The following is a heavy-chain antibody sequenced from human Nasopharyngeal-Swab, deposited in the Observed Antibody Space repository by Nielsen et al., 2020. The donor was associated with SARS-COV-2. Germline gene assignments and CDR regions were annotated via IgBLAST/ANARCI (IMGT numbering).Heavy chain of an antibody. V-gene: IGHV3-7*01. CDR2: IKRDGSEK. Sequence: GESLKISCAASGFTFSSYWMSWVRQAPGKGLEWVANIKRDGSEKYYVDSVKGRFTISRDNAKNSLYLQMNSLRAEDTAVYYCARDPGFGYYYDSSGYYDYWGQGTLVTVSS. J-gene: IGHJ4*02. D-gene: IGHD3-22*01. CDR1: GFTFSSYW. CDR3: ARDPGFGYYYDSSGYYDY.